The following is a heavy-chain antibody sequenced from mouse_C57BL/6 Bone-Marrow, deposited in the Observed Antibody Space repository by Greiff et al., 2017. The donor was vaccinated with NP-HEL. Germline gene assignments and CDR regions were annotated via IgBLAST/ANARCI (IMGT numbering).Heavy chain of an antibody. CDR1: GYTFTRYG. V-gene: IGHV1-81*01. Sequence: QVTLKESGAELARPGASVKLSCKASGYTFTRYGISWVKQRTGQGLEWIGEIYPRSGNTYYNEKFKGKATLTADKSSSTAYMELRSLTSEDSAVYFCARSRNWGFDYWGQGTTLTVSS. D-gene: IGHD4-1*01. CDR2: IYPRSGNT. CDR3: ARSRNWGFDY. J-gene: IGHJ2*01.